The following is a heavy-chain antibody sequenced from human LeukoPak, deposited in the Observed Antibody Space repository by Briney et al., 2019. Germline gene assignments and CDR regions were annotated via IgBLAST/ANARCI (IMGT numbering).Heavy chain of an antibody. CDR3: ARGHQPPYYGMDV. J-gene: IGHJ6*02. V-gene: IGHV1-69*02. CDR1: GATFSSYT. CDR2: IIPILGVA. Sequence: SVTLSCKASGATFSSYTISWVRQRPGQGLEWKGRIIPILGVANYSQKFQCRVTITADKSTSTAYMELSSLRSEDTAVFYCARGHQPPYYGMDVWGQGTTVTVS.